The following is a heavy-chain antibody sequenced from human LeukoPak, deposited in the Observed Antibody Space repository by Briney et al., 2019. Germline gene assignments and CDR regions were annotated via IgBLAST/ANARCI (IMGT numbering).Heavy chain of an antibody. CDR3: AKVSPLTFWSGYPWN. Sequence: GGSLRLSCAASGFTFGNYAMSWVRQAPGKGLQWVSTISGGSGSTYYADSVKGRFTISRDNSKNTLYLQMNSLRAEDTAVYYCAKVSPLTFWSGYPWNWGQGTLVTVSS. V-gene: IGHV3-23*01. D-gene: IGHD3-3*01. J-gene: IGHJ4*02. CDR1: GFTFGNYA. CDR2: ISGGSGST.